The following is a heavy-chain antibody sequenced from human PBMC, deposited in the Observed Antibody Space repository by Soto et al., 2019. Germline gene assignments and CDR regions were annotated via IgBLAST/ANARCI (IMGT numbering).Heavy chain of an antibody. CDR1: GYRFETYG. D-gene: IGHD2-21*01. J-gene: IGHJ6*02. V-gene: IGHV1-18*01. Sequence: ASVKVSCKASGYRFETYGMTWVRQAPGQGLEWMGWISAYSVDTYNAQKFQDRVTMTTDTSTGTAYMELRGLRSDGTAVYYCARGHEVIRGALDVWGQGTTVTVSS. CDR3: ARGHEVIRGALDV. CDR2: ISAYSVDT.